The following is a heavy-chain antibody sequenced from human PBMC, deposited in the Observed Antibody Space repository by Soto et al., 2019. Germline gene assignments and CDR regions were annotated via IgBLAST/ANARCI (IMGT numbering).Heavy chain of an antibody. CDR1: GYTFTSYG. V-gene: IGHV1-18*04. CDR2: MSGYNGNT. Sequence: QVPLVQSGAEVKKPGASVKVSCKASGYTFTSYGISWVRKAPGQGLEWMGWMSGYNGNTNYAQKFQGRVTMTTDTSTSTAYMEVRSLRSDDTAVYYCARDLGGVYFDYWGQGTLVTVSS. CDR3: ARDLGGVYFDY. D-gene: IGHD3-10*01. J-gene: IGHJ4*02.